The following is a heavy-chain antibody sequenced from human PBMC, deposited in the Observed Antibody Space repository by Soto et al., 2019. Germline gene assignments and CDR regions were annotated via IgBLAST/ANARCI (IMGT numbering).Heavy chain of an antibody. CDR1: GGTFSSYA. CDR3: AAYYYGSGSYYNPYYGMDV. CDR2: IIPIFGTA. D-gene: IGHD3-10*01. V-gene: IGHV1-69*13. J-gene: IGHJ6*02. Sequence: SVKVSCKASGGTFSSYAISWVRQAPGQGLDWMGGIIPIFGTANYAQKFQGRVTITADESTSTAYMELSSLRSEDTAVYYCAAYYYGSGSYYNPYYGMDVWGQGTTVTVSS.